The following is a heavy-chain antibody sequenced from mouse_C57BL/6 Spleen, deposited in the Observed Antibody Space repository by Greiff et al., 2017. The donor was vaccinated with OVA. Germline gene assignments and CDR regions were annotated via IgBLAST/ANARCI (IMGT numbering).Heavy chain of an antibody. CDR1: GYTFTEYT. Sequence: QVQLQQSGAELVKPGASVKLSCKASGYTFTEYTIHWVKQRSGQGLEWIGWFYPGSGSIKYNEKFKDKATLPADKSSSPVCMGSSRLTSEASAVYVCARHERYYGSSDDWGKGTTLTVSS. CDR2: FYPGSGSI. V-gene: IGHV1-62-2*01. D-gene: IGHD1-1*01. J-gene: IGHJ2*01. CDR3: ARHERYYGSSDD.